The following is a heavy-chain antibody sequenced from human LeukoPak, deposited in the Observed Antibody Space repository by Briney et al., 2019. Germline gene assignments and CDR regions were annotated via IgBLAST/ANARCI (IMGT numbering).Heavy chain of an antibody. Sequence: GGSLRLSCTASGFIVSSNYMTWVRQAPGKGLEWVSDIYSGGSTYYADSVKGRFTISRDNSKNTLYLQMNSLRAEDTAVYYCARRNSGSYYYFDYWGQGTLVTVSS. CDR3: ARRNSGSYYYFDY. CDR1: GFIVSSNY. V-gene: IGHV3-53*01. J-gene: IGHJ4*02. D-gene: IGHD1-26*01. CDR2: IYSGGST.